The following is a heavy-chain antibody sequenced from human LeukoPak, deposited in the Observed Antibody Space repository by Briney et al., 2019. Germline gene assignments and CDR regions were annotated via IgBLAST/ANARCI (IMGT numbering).Heavy chain of an antibody. J-gene: IGHJ5*02. CDR1: GFTVSSNY. CDR3: ARENRYNWFDP. Sequence: GGSLRLSCAASGFTVSSNYMSWVRQAPGKGLEWVSVIYSGGSTYYADSVKGRFTISRDNSKNTLYPQMNSLRAEDTAVYYCARENRYNWFDPWGQGTLVTVSS. CDR2: IYSGGST. V-gene: IGHV3-66*01.